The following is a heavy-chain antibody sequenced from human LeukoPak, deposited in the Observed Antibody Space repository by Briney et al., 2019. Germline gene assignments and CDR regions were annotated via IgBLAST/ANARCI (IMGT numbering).Heavy chain of an antibody. CDR2: ISGSGGST. Sequence: GGSLRLSCAASGFTFSSYAMSWVRQAPGKGLEWVSAISGSGGSTYYADSVKGRFTISRDNSKNTLYLQVNSLRAEDTAVYYCAKLPSYSSSWFSDYWGQGTLVTVSS. V-gene: IGHV3-23*01. CDR1: GFTFSSYA. D-gene: IGHD6-13*01. CDR3: AKLPSYSSSWFSDY. J-gene: IGHJ4*02.